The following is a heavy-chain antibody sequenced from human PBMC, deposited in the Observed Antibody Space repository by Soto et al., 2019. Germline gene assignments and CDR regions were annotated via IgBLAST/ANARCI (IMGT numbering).Heavy chain of an antibody. J-gene: IGHJ6*03. CDR3: ARDGLVGVRDPQGGYYYYMDV. V-gene: IGHV3-33*01. CDR1: GFTFSSYG. CDR2: IWYDGSNK. Sequence: GGSLRLSCAASGFTFSSYGMHWVRQAPGKGLEWVAVIWYDGSNKYYADSVKGRFTISRDNSKNTLYLQMNSLRAEDTAVYYCARDGLVGVRDPQGGYYYYMDVWGKGTTVTVSS. D-gene: IGHD3-10*01.